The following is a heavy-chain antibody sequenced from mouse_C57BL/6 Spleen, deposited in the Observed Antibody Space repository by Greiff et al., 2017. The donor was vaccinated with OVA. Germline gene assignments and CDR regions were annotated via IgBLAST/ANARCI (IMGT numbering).Heavy chain of an antibody. D-gene: IGHD2-10*01. CDR1: GFSFNTYA. CDR2: IRSKSNNYAT. CDR3: VRQTYYGNYDYAMDY. Sequence: DAGGGLVQPKGSLKLSCAASGFSFNTYAMNWVRQAPGKGLEWVARIRSKSNNYATYYADSVKDRFTISRDDSESMLYLQMNNLKTEDTAMYYCVRQTYYGNYDYAMDYWGQGTSVTVSS. J-gene: IGHJ4*01. V-gene: IGHV10-1*01.